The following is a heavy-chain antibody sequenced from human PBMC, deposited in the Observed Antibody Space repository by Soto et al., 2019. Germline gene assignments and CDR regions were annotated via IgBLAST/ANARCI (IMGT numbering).Heavy chain of an antibody. CDR1: GFTFSSYA. V-gene: IGHV3-23*01. CDR3: AKDRRRSGRIYFDY. J-gene: IGHJ4*02. Sequence: EVQLLESGGGLVQPGGSLRLSRAASGFTFSSYAMSWVREAPGKGLEWVSAISGSGGSTYYADSVKGRFTISRDNSKNTLYLQMNSLRAEDTAVYYCAKDRRRSGRIYFDYWGQGTLVTVSS. CDR2: ISGSGGST.